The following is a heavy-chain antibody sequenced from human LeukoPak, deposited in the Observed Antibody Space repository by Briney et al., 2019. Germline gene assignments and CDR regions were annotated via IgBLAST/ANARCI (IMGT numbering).Heavy chain of an antibody. CDR3: ARDGAAMVRNDY. CDR2: MSGSGSST. CDR1: GFTFKTYA. V-gene: IGHV3-21*01. Sequence: PGGSLRLSCAASGFTFKTYAMNWVRQVPGKGPEWVSSMSGSGSSTDYADSVKGRFTISRDNAKNSLYLQMNSLRAEDTAVYYCARDGAAMVRNDYWGQGTLVTVSS. J-gene: IGHJ4*02. D-gene: IGHD5-18*01.